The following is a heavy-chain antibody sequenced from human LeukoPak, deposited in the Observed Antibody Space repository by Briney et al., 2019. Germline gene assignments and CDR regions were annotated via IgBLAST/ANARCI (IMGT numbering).Heavy chain of an antibody. J-gene: IGHJ4*02. CDR1: GGTFSSYA. Sequence: SMKVSCKASGGTFSSYAISWVRQAPGQGLEWMGRIIPILGIANYAQKFQGRVTITADKSTSTAYMELSSLRSEDTAVYYCARDRNYGDYRSVLDYWGQGTLVTVSS. D-gene: IGHD4-17*01. V-gene: IGHV1-69*04. CDR3: ARDRNYGDYRSVLDY. CDR2: IIPILGIA.